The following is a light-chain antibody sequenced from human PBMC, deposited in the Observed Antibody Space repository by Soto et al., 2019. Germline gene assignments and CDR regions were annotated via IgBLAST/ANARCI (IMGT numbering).Light chain of an antibody. J-gene: IGKJ4*01. CDR2: AAS. CDR3: QRSFSTPLT. V-gene: IGKV1-39*01. Sequence: DIQMTQSPSSLSASVGDRVTITCRASQSISSYLHWYQQKPGKAPKLLIYAASSLQSGVPSRFSGSGSATDFTLTISSLLPEDFATYYCQRSFSTPLTFGGGTQVEIK. CDR1: QSISSY.